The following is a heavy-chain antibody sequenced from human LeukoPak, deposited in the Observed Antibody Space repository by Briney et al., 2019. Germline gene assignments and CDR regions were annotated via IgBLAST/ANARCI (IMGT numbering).Heavy chain of an antibody. CDR2: MNPNSGNT. J-gene: IGHJ5*02. CDR3: ARMYYYDSSGPNNWFDP. V-gene: IGHV1-8*03. D-gene: IGHD3-22*01. CDR1: GGTFTNYD. Sequence: GASVKVSCKASGGTFTNYDINWVRQATGQGLEWMGWMNPNSGNTGYAQKFQGRVTITRNTSISTAYMELSSLRSEDTAVYYCARMYYYDSSGPNNWFDPWGQRTLVTVSS.